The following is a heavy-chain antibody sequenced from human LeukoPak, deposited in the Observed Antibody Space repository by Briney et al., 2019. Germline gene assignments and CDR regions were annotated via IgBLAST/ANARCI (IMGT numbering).Heavy chain of an antibody. J-gene: IGHJ4*02. CDR3: ARDGPEQQLVYFDY. CDR2: ISYDGGNK. D-gene: IGHD6-13*01. V-gene: IGHV3-30-3*01. CDR1: GFTFSSYA. Sequence: PGGSLRLSCAASGFTFSSYAMHWVRQAPGKGLEWEAVISYDGGNKYYADSVKGRFTISRDNSKNTLYLQMNSLRAEDTAVYYCARDGPEQQLVYFDYWGQGTLVTVSS.